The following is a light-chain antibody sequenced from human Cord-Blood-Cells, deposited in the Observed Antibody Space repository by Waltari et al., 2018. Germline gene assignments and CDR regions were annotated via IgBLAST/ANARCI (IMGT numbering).Light chain of an antibody. J-gene: IGKJ2*01. Sequence: EIVMTRSPATLSVPPGERATLSCRASQSVSSNLAWYQQKPGQAPRLLIYGAINRATGIPARFSGSGSGTEFTLTISSLQSEDFAVYYCQQYNNWPPYTFGQGTKLEIK. V-gene: IGKV3-15*01. CDR3: QQYNNWPPYT. CDR1: QSVSSN. CDR2: GAI.